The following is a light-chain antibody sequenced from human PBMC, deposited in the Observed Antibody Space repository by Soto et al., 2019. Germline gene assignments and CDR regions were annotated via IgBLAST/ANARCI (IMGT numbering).Light chain of an antibody. V-gene: IGKV3-15*01. CDR2: GAS. J-gene: IGKJ5*01. CDR1: QSVSSN. CDR3: QQYNNWPPIT. Sequence: EIVMTQSPAPLSLSPGDRAALSCWASQSVSSNLAWYQQKPGQAPRLLIYGASTRATGIPARFSGSGSGTEFTLTISSLQSEDFAVYFCQQYNNWPPITFGQGTRLEIK.